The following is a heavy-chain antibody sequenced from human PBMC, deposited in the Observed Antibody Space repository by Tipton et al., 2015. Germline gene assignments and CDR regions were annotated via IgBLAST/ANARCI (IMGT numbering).Heavy chain of an antibody. Sequence: TLSLTCTVSGGSISSDNRYWGWIRQPPGKGLEWIGNIYYSGSTYYKTSLKRRVTISVDPSKNQFSLKLSSVTAADTAVYYCARGRNNAFDIWGQGTLVTVSS. CDR3: ARGRNNAFDI. J-gene: IGHJ3*02. CDR1: GGSISSDNRY. V-gene: IGHV4-39*01. CDR2: IYYSGST.